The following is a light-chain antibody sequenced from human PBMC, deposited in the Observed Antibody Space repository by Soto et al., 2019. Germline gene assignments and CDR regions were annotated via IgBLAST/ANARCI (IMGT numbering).Light chain of an antibody. Sequence: ETVLTLSPGTLSLSPGEGATLSCRASQTVSSNKLAWYQQKPGQAPKVLIYGASSRATGVPDRFSGSGSGTDFTLTISRLEPEDFAVYYCQQYGSSPRTFGQGTKVDIK. CDR3: QQYGSSPRT. CDR1: QTVSSNK. V-gene: IGKV3-20*01. CDR2: GAS. J-gene: IGKJ1*01.